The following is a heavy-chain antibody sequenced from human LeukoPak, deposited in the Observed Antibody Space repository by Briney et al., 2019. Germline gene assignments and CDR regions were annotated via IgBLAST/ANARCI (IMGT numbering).Heavy chain of an antibody. CDR3: ARGRGTMVRGVIYPPYFDY. CDR1: GSTFSSYA. V-gene: IGHV3-64*01. D-gene: IGHD3-10*01. J-gene: IGHJ4*02. CDR2: ISSNGGST. Sequence: GGSLRLSCAASGSTFSSYAMHWVRQAPGKGLEYVSAISSNGGSTYYANSVKGRFTISRDNSKNTLYLQMGSLRAEDMAVYYCARGRGTMVRGVIYPPYFDYWGQGTLVTVSS.